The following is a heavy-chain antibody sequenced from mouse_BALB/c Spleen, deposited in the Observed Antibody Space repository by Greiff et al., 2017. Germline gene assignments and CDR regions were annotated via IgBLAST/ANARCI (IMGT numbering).Heavy chain of an antibody. J-gene: IGHJ4*01. Sequence: EVQRVESGPGLVKPSQSLSLTCSVTGYSITSGYYWNWIRQFPGNKLEWMGYISYDGSNNYNPSLKNRISITRDTSKNQFFLKLNSVTTEDTATYYCARGGNYMDYWGQGTSVTVSS. D-gene: IGHD2-1*01. CDR2: ISYDGSN. V-gene: IGHV3-6*02. CDR3: ARGGNYMDY. CDR1: GYSITSGYY.